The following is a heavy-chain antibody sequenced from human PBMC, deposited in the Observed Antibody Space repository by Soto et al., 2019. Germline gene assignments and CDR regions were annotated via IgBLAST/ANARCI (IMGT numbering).Heavy chain of an antibody. CDR2: IVVDSGDT. Sequence: GASVKVSCKASGFTFSSSSVQWVRQARGQRLEWIGWIVVDSGDTNFAQKFHERVTITRDMFTRTAYMELSRLRSEDTAVYYCAAERLLYGMDVWGQGTTVTVSS. V-gene: IGHV1-58*01. J-gene: IGHJ6*02. CDR1: GFTFSSSS. CDR3: AAERLLYGMDV.